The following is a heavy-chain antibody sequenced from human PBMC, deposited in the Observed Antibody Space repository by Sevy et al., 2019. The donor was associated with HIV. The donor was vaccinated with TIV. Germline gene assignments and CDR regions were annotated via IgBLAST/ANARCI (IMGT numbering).Heavy chain of an antibody. V-gene: IGHV3-30*04. J-gene: IGHJ4*02. D-gene: IGHD6-19*01. CDR1: GFTFSSYA. Sequence: GGSLRLSCAASGFTFSSYAMHWVRQAPGKGLEWVAVISYDGSNKYYADSVKGRFTISRDNSKNTLYLQMNSLRAEDTAVYYCARGSEQIAVAAYYFDYWGQGTLVTVSS. CDR2: ISYDGSNK. CDR3: ARGSEQIAVAAYYFDY.